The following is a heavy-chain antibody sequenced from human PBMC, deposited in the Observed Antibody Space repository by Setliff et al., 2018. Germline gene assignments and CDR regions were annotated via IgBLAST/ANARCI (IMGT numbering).Heavy chain of an antibody. CDR3: ARLAEQWLVRDAFDI. CDR2: INAGNGNT. Sequence: ASVKVSCKASGYTFTSYAMHWVRQAPGQRLEWMGWINAGNGNTKYSQKFQGRVTITRDTSASTAYMELSSLRSEDTAVYYCARLAEQWLVRDAFDIWGQGTMGTVSS. J-gene: IGHJ3*02. V-gene: IGHV1-3*01. D-gene: IGHD6-19*01. CDR1: GYTFTSYA.